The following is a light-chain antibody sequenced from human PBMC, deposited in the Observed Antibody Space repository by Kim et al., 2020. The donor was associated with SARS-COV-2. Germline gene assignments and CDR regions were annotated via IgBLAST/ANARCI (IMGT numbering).Light chain of an antibody. CDR2: QDS. CDR3: QAWDSSTVV. J-gene: IGLJ2*01. CDR1: KLGDKY. V-gene: IGLV3-1*01. Sequence: VSPGQTASITCSGDKLGDKYACWYQQKPCQSPVLVIYQDSKRPAGIPERFSGSNSGNTATLTISGTQAMDEADYYCQAWDSSTVVFGGGTQLTVL.